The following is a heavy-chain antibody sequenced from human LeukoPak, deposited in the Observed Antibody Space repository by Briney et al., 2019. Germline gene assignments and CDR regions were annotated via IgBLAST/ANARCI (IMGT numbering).Heavy chain of an antibody. V-gene: IGHV3-15*01. J-gene: IGHJ5*02. D-gene: IGHD2-21*02. CDR1: GFTFSNAW. CDR3: TTDPYCGGDCYVP. CDR2: IKSKTDGGTT. Sequence: GGSLRLSCAASGFTFSNAWMSWVRQAPGKGLEWVGRIKSKTDGGTTDYAAPVKGRFTISRDDSKNTLYLQMNSLKTEDTAVYYCTTDPYCGGDCYVPWGQGTLVTVSS.